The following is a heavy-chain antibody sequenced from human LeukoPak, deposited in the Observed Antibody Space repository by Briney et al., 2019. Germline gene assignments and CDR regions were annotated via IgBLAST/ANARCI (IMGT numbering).Heavy chain of an antibody. CDR3: ATWAFYHGVDV. D-gene: IGHD1-26*01. Sequence: GSLRLPCTASGFAFQTFEMHWVRQIPGKGLEWVSLIKSDGGKTDYADSVRGRFTISRDNGENPLYLQMNSLRSEDSALYYCATWAFYHGVDVWGQGTMVTVSS. V-gene: IGHV3-43*02. CDR1: GFAFQTFE. CDR2: IKSDGGKT. J-gene: IGHJ6*02.